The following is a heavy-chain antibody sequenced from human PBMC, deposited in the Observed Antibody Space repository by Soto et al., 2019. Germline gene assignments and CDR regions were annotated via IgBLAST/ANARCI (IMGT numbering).Heavy chain of an antibody. Sequence: GGSLRLSCAASGFTFSSYAMHWVRQAPGKGLEWVAVISYDGSNKYYADSVKGRFTISRDNSKNTLYLQMNSLRAEDTAVYYCARDISSSDDFWSGYYSYYYYGMDVWGQGTTVTVSS. CDR1: GFTFSSYA. V-gene: IGHV3-30-3*01. D-gene: IGHD3-3*01. CDR2: ISYDGSNK. J-gene: IGHJ6*02. CDR3: ARDISSSDDFWSGYYSYYYYGMDV.